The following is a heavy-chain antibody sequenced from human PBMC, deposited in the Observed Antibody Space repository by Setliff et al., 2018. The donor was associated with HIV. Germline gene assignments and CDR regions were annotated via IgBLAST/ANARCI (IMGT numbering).Heavy chain of an antibody. Sequence: ASVKVSCKASGYTFDSYSFAWVRQAPGQGLEWMGWINHFNGNRNYAEKGQDRVTMTTDTSTRTAFMELRSLRSDDTAVYYCARGGAFRGPFDIWGQGTMVTVSS. J-gene: IGHJ3*02. V-gene: IGHV1-18*04. D-gene: IGHD1-26*01. CDR3: ARGGAFRGPFDI. CDR2: INHFNGNR. CDR1: GYTFDSYS.